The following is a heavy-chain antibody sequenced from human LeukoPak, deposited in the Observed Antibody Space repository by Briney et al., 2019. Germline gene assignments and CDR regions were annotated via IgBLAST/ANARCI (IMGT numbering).Heavy chain of an antibody. CDR3: AKESPRFDY. CDR1: GFTFTNYA. CDR2: ISGSGDST. Sequence: GGSLRLSCAASGFTFTNYAMSWVRRAPGKGLEWVSTISGSGDSTYYADSVKDRFTISRDNSKNTLYLQMNSLRAEDTAVYYCAKESPRFDYWGQGTLVTVSS. V-gene: IGHV3-23*01. J-gene: IGHJ4*02.